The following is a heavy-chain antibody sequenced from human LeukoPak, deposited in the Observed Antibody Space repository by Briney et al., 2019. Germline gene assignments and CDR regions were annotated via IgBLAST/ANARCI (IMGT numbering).Heavy chain of an antibody. D-gene: IGHD1-14*01. CDR3: VREILGGFNPGAY. Sequence: SETLSLTCTVSLDSTTSNFWSWVRQPPGKGLEWIGEIHRSGSPNYNPSLQSRVTISIDRSRNQIVLELSSVTAADTAVYYCVREILGGFNPGAYWGQGTLVTVSS. CDR2: IHRSGSP. CDR1: LDSTTSNF. J-gene: IGHJ4*02. V-gene: IGHV4-4*02.